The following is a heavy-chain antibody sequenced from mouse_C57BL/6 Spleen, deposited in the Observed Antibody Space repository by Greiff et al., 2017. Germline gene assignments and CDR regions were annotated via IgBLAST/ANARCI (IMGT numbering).Heavy chain of an antibody. J-gene: IGHJ3*01. CDR3: TNYDYDPFAY. D-gene: IGHD2-4*01. V-gene: IGHV5-9-1*02. CDR1: GYTFSSYA. Sequence: EVKLMESGEGLVKPGGSLTLSCAASGYTFSSYAMSWVRQTPGKRLEWVAYISSGGDYIYYADTVKGRFTISRDNARNTLYLQMSSLKSEDTAMYYCTNYDYDPFAYWGQGTLVTVSA. CDR2: ISSGGDYI.